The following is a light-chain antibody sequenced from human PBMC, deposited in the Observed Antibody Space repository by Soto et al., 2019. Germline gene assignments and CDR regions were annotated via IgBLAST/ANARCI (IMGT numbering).Light chain of an antibody. CDR3: QQYNNWPIT. Sequence: EIVLTQSPDTLSVSPRERATLSCRASQTVGSNLAWYQQKPGQAPRLLIYGASTRASDTPARFSGSGSVTEFALTISSLQSEDFAVYYCQQYNNWPITFGQGTRLEIK. V-gene: IGKV3D-15*01. CDR1: QTVGSN. CDR2: GAS. J-gene: IGKJ5*01.